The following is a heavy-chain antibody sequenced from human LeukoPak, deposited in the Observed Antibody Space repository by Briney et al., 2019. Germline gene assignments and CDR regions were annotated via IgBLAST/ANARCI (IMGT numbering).Heavy chain of an antibody. J-gene: IGHJ4*02. CDR1: GYTFSGYF. CDR2: INSNSGAT. D-gene: IGHD7-27*01. Sequence: ASVKVSCKTSGYTFSGYFIHWVRQAAGQGLEWMGRINSNSGATEYGQNFQGRVAMSRDTSISTASMELSWLTSDDTAVYYCARDLSSTPNWEFDYWGQGTLVTLSS. V-gene: IGHV1-2*06. CDR3: ARDLSSTPNWEFDY.